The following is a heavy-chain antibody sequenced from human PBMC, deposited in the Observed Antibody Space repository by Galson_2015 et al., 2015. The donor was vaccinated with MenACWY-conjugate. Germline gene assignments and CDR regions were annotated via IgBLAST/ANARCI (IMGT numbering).Heavy chain of an antibody. V-gene: IGHV4-61*01. CDR3: AREYNK. Sequence: SETLSLTCTVSGGSVSSSSYWTWIRQPPGKGLEWIGLIYSSGSTKYNPSLKSRVTISLDMSKNQVSLKLSSVTAADTAVYYCAREYNKWGQGTLVTVTS. J-gene: IGHJ4*02. CDR1: GGSVSSSSY. D-gene: IGHD1-14*01. CDR2: IYSSGST.